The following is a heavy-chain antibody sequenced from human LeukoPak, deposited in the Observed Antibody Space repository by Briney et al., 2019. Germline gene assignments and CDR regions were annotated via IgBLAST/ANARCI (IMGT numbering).Heavy chain of an antibody. CDR2: ISGSSTTA. CDR3: AKYSSWSYFDF. V-gene: IGHV3-23*01. CDR1: GFTFSSYW. D-gene: IGHD6-6*01. Sequence: PGGSLRLSCAASGFTFSSYWMSWVRQAPGKGLEWVSSISGSSTTAYDADSVKGRFTISRDNSQNTLYLQMNSLRAEDTAVYYCAKYSSWSYFDFWGQGTLVTVSS. J-gene: IGHJ4*02.